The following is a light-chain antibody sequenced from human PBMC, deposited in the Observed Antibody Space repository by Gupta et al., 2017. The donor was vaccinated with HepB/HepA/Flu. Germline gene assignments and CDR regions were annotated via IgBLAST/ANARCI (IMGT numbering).Light chain of an antibody. Sequence: QSVVPQSPSASGTPGQRVTISCSGSSSNIGGNTVNWYQQLPGTAPKLLIYSNNQRPSGVPDRFSGSKSGTSASLAISGLQSEDEADYYCAAWDDNRYIYVFGTGTKVSVL. CDR1: SSNIGGNT. CDR3: AAWDDNRYIYV. J-gene: IGLJ1*01. V-gene: IGLV1-44*01. CDR2: SNN.